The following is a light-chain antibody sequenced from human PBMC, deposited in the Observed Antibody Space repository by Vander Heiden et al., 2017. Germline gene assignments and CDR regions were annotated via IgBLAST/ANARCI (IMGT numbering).Light chain of an antibody. Sequence: DIVMTQSPDSLAVSLGERATINCKSSQSVLSSSNNKNYLTWFQQKPGQPPKLLIYWASTRESGVPDRFSGSGSGTDFTLTNSSLQAEDVAVYYCQQYYNIPRTFGQGTKVEIK. CDR2: WAS. CDR1: QSVLSSSNNKNY. J-gene: IGKJ1*01. CDR3: QQYYNIPRT. V-gene: IGKV4-1*01.